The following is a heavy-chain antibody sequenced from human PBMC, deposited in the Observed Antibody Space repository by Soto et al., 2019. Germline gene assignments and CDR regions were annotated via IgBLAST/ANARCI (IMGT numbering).Heavy chain of an antibody. Sequence: ASVKVSCKASGYTFTSYGISWVRQAPGQGLEWMGWISAYNGNTNYAQKLQGRVTMTTDTSTSTAYMELRSLRSEDTAVYYCARVDGVVGGVIIDNWFDPWGQGTLVTVSS. D-gene: IGHD3-10*01. CDR3: ARVDGVVGGVIIDNWFDP. J-gene: IGHJ5*02. CDR1: GYTFTSYG. V-gene: IGHV1-18*01. CDR2: ISAYNGNT.